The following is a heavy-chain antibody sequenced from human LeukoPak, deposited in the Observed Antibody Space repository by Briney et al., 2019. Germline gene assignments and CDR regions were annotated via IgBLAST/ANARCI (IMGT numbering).Heavy chain of an antibody. CDR3: ARDPSPIAVAAPDY. V-gene: IGHV3-30*02. CDR2: IRYDGSNK. J-gene: IGHJ4*02. Sequence: GGSLRLSCAASGFTFSSYGMHWVRQAPGKGLEWVAFIRYDGSNKYYADSVKGRFTISRDNSKNTLYLQMNSLRAEDTAVYYCARDPSPIAVAAPDYWGQGTLVTVSS. CDR1: GFTFSSYG. D-gene: IGHD6-19*01.